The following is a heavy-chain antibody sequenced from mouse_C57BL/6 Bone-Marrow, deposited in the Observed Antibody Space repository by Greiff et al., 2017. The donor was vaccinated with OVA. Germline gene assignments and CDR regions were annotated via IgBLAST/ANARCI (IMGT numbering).Heavy chain of an antibody. CDR2: FNPYNGGT. J-gene: IGHJ3*01. CDR3: ARYSPWFAD. Sequence: EVQLQQSGPVLVKPGASVKMSCKASGYTFTDYYMNWVKQIHGKSLEWIGVFNPYNGGTSYTQKFKGKATLTVDKSSSTAYMELNSLTSEDSAVCYCARYSPWFADWGKGTLVTVSA. CDR1: GYTFTDYY. V-gene: IGHV1-19*01.